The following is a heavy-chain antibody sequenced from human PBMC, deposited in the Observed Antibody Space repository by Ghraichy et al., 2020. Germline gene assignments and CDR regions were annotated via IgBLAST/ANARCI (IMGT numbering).Heavy chain of an antibody. V-gene: IGHV4-31*03. Sequence: TLSLTCTVSGGSISSGGYYWSWIRQHPGKGLEWIGYIYYSGSTYYNPSLKSRVTISVDTSKNQFSLKLSSVTAADTAVYYCARDRGEDIVVVPAAMGVIDYWGQGTLVTVSS. CDR3: ARDRGEDIVVVPAAMGVIDY. D-gene: IGHD2-2*01. J-gene: IGHJ4*02. CDR2: IYYSGST. CDR1: GGSISSGGYY.